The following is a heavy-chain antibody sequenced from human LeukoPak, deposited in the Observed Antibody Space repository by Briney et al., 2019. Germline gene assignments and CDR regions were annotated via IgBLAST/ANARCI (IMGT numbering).Heavy chain of an antibody. CDR3: AKDSKMSYYGSGSHYDY. J-gene: IGHJ4*02. CDR1: GITFSNYF. CDR2: IGPSGGNT. D-gene: IGHD3-10*01. Sequence: GGSLRLSCAASGITFSNYFMSWVRQAPGKGLEWVSAIGPSGGNTYYADSVKGGSTISRDNSKNTLYLQMTSLRAEETAVYYCAKDSKMSYYGSGSHYDYWGQGTLVTVSS. V-gene: IGHV3-23*01.